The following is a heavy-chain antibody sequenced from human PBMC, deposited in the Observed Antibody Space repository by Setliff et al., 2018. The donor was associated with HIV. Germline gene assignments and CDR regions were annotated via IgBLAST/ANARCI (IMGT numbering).Heavy chain of an antibody. CDR2: ISGSGGFT. V-gene: IGHV3-23*01. CDR3: SRHYDISGYYWFDY. CDR1: GFTFSSYA. J-gene: IGHJ4*02. Sequence: PGGSLRLSCAASGFTFSSYAMSWVRQAPGKGLEWVSAISGSGGFTYYADSVKGRFTTSRDNSKNTLYLQMNSLRAEDTAVYYCSRHYDISGYYWFDYWGQGTLVTVSS. D-gene: IGHD3-22*01.